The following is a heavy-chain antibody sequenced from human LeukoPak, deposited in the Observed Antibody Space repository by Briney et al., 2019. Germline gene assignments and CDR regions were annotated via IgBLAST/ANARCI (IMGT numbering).Heavy chain of an antibody. Sequence: PWGSLRLSCAASGFTFSTYGMHWVRQAPGKGLEWVAVISYDGSNEYYADSVKGRFTISRDNSKNTLYLQMSSLRAEDTAVYYCAKEFNRGLPDYWGQGTLVTVSS. CDR3: AKEFNRGLPDY. CDR1: GFTFSTYG. D-gene: IGHD2-21*01. J-gene: IGHJ4*02. CDR2: ISYDGSNE. V-gene: IGHV3-30*18.